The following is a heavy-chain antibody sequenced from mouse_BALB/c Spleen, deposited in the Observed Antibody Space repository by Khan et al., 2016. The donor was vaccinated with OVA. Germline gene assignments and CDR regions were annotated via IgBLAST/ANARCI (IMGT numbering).Heavy chain of an antibody. Sequence: EVQLQESGPELVKPGASVKMSCKASGYTFTSYVMHWVKQKPGLGLEWIGYVYPFNDDTKYNEKFKGKATLTSDKSSNTAYMELSSLTSEDAAVYYGTPVGSYDVSFAYWGQGTLVTVSA. CDR2: VYPFNDDT. CDR1: GYTFTSYV. CDR3: TPVGSYDVSFAY. D-gene: IGHD2-12*01. V-gene: IGHV1S136*01. J-gene: IGHJ3*01.